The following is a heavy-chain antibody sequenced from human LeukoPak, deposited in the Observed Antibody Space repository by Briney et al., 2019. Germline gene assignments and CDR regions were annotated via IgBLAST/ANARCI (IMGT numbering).Heavy chain of an antibody. CDR1: GTSFSSYY. V-gene: IGHV4-34*01. CDR3: GRMTTWHDF. CDR2: VNHSGYT. Sequence: PSETLSLTCAVSGTSFSSYYWSWIRQPPGKGLEWIWEVNHSGYTNDNPSLKSRVTISVDTYKHQFSLMLRSVTAADTGVYFCGRMTTWHDFWGQGTLVTVPS. D-gene: IGHD4-17*01. J-gene: IGHJ4*02.